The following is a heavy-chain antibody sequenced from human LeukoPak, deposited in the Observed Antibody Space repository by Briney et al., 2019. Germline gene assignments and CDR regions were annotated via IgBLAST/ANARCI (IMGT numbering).Heavy chain of an antibody. J-gene: IGHJ4*02. CDR2: MNPNSGYT. CDR3: AKAEASRSSGKILGY. D-gene: IGHD1-26*01. V-gene: IGHV1-8*01. CDR1: GYTFTSYD. Sequence: ASVKVSCKDSGYTFTSYDINWVRQATGQGLEWMGWMNPNSGYTGYAQKFQGRVSMTRNTSISTAYMELSSLTSEDTAMYYCAKAEASRSSGKILGYWGQGTLVTVSS.